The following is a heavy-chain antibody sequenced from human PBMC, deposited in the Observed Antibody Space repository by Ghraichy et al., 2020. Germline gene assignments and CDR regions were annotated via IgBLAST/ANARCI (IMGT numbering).Heavy chain of an antibody. CDR1: GYSLIELS. D-gene: IGHD3-3*01. CDR3: ALFSLEAPDY. CDR2: FDREDGET. Sequence: ASVKVSCNISGYSLIELSIHWVRQTPGKGLEWMGSFDREDGETIHAQKFQGRVTMTEDTSTDTTYMELRSLRSEDTAVYYCALFSLEAPDYWGQGTLVTVSS. J-gene: IGHJ4*02. V-gene: IGHV1-24*01.